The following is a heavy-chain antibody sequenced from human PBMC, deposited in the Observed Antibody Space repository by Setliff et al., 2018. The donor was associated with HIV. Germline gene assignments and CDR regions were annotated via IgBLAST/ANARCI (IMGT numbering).Heavy chain of an antibody. J-gene: IGHJ4*02. V-gene: IGHV1-3*04. D-gene: IGHD3-22*01. CDR2: INTGNGNT. CDR1: GYTFTQYP. CDR3: AREDYYDSSGYYYFDY. Sequence: ASVKVSCKASGYTFTQYPMHWVRQAPGQRPEWMGWINTGNGNTKYSQIFRGRVTFTRDTSADTVYMEVSSLRSEDTAVYYCAREDYYDSSGYYYFDYWGQGTLVTVSS.